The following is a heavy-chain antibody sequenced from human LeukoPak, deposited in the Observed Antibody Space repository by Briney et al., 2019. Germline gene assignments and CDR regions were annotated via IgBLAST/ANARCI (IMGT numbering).Heavy chain of an antibody. Sequence: ASVKVSCKASAYTFTGYYMRWVRQAPGQGLEWMGWINPNSGGTNYAQKFQGRVTMTRDTSISTAYMELSRLRSDDTAVYYCARDLFGSWYLDYYYYYMDVWGKGTTVTASS. CDR3: ARDLFGSWYLDYYYYYMDV. V-gene: IGHV1-2*02. CDR1: AYTFTGYY. CDR2: INPNSGGT. J-gene: IGHJ6*03. D-gene: IGHD6-13*01.